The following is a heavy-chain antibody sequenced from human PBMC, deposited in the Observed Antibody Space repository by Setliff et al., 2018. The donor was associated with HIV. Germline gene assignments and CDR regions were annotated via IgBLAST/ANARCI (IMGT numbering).Heavy chain of an antibody. CDR1: GGSISSSSYY. CDR3: ARGLTIFGVATPGIYSFMDVWGKGTYDYHYYMDV. D-gene: IGHD3-3*01. V-gene: IGHV4-39*07. J-gene: IGHJ6*03. CDR2: IYYSGSS. Sequence: SETLSLTCTVSGGSISSSSYYWGWIRQPPGKGLEWIGSIYYSGSSNYNPSLKSRVSISVDTSKKQVSLKLNSVTAADTAVYYCARGLTIFGVATPGIYSFMDVWGKGTYDYHYYMDVWGKGTTVTVSS.